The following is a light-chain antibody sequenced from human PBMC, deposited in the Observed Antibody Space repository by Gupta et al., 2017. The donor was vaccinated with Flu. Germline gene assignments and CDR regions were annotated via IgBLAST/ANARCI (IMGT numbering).Light chain of an antibody. CDR3: TSDTSSITWV. CDR2: EVS. CDR1: RSDVGAYNY. Sequence: SITYAFTATRSDVGAYNYVSGYQQHTGKAPELMIYEVSNRPAGGTNRFSGSKSGNTASLTISGLQAEDEADYYCTSDTSSITWVFGGGTKLTVL. J-gene: IGLJ2*01. V-gene: IGLV2-14*01.